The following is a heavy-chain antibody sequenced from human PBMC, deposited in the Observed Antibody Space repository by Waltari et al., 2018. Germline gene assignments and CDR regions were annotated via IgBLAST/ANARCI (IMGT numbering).Heavy chain of an antibody. Sequence: QVQLQQWGAGLVKPSATLSLTCAVYGGSFSGYYWSWNRQPPGKGREWFGVINHRGRTNYTPSLKSRVTISVDTSKNQFSLKLSSVTAADTAVYYCARSGLLWFGELLYGYYYYGMDVWGQGTTVTVSS. J-gene: IGHJ6*02. CDR1: GGSFSGYY. CDR3: ARSGLLWFGELLYGYYYYGMDV. V-gene: IGHV4-34*01. D-gene: IGHD3-10*01. CDR2: INHRGRT.